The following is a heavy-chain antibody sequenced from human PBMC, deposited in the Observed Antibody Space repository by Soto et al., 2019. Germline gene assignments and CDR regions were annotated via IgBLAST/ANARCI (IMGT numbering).Heavy chain of an antibody. D-gene: IGHD3-3*01. J-gene: IGHJ4*02. V-gene: IGHV3-23*01. CDR2: ISGSGGST. Sequence: PVGSLRLSCAASGFTFSSYAMSWVRQAPGKGLEWVSAISGSGGSTYYADSVKGRFTISRDNSKNTLYLQMNSLRAEDTAVYYCAKDYYDFWSGYPKAYFDYWGQGTLVTVSS. CDR3: AKDYYDFWSGYPKAYFDY. CDR1: GFTFSSYA.